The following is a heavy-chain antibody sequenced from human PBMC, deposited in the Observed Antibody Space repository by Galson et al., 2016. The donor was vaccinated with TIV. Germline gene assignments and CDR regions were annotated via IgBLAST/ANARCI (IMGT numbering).Heavy chain of an antibody. CDR1: GYPFSAYY. CDR3: ARGFNYGFDFYYGMDV. D-gene: IGHD4-17*01. Sequence: SVKVSCKASGYPFSAYYIHWVRQAPGQGLGWMGWINPYGDDTNYEQRFQGRVSMTSDTSINTAHMELSSLRFDDTAIFFCARGFNYGFDFYYGMDVWGQGTTVTVSS. J-gene: IGHJ6*02. CDR2: INPYGDDT. V-gene: IGHV1-2*02.